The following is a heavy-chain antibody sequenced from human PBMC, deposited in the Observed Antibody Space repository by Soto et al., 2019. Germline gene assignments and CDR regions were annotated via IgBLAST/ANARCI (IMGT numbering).Heavy chain of an antibody. CDR2: ISGSGGTT. D-gene: IGHD6-25*01. J-gene: IGHJ4*02. CDR1: GLTFSSYA. V-gene: IGHV3-23*01. CDR3: AKFFVETGGSSGWPCTFHY. Sequence: EVQLLESGGGLVQPGRSLRLSCAASGLTFSSYAMSWVRQAPGKGLEWVSAISGSGGTTYYAASVKGRFTISTDNSKITLFLQMHSLRAEATAVYYCAKFFVETGGSSGWPCTFHYWGQGTLVTVSS.